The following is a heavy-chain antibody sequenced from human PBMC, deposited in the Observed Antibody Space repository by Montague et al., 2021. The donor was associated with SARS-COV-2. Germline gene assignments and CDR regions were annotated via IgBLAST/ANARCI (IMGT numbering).Heavy chain of an antibody. J-gene: IGHJ4*02. CDR2: IYTTGST. CDR3: ARDDFRWDFDC. D-gene: IGHD2/OR15-2a*01. V-gene: IGHV4-61*02. CDR1: GDSITSAVSS. Sequence: TLSLTCTVSGDSITSAVSSLSWIRQPAGQGLEWIGRIYTTGSTNYNPSLKSRLTISLDTSTNPFSLKLSSVTAADTAVYYCARDDFRWDFDCWGQGTLVTVSS.